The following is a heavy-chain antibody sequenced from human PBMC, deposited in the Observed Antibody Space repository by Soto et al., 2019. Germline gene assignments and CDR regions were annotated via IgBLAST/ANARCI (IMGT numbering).Heavy chain of an antibody. CDR3: ARSSVAYFDY. CDR1: GCTFSSHG. CDR2: IWYDGSNK. Sequence: QVQLVESGGGVVQPGRSLRLSCAASGCTFSSHGMHWVRQAPGKGLEWAAVIWYDGSNKNYADFVKGRFTISRDNSKNTLYLQMNSLRAEDTAVYYCARSSVAYFDYWGQGTLVTVSS. V-gene: IGHV3-33*01. D-gene: IGHD2-15*01. J-gene: IGHJ4*02.